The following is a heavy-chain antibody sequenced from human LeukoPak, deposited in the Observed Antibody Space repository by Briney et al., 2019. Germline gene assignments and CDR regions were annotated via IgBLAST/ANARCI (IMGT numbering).Heavy chain of an antibody. D-gene: IGHD3-22*01. V-gene: IGHV1-46*01. Sequence: GASVKVSCKASGYTFTSYYILWVRQAPGQGLEWVGVINPSGGSTSYAQKFQGRVTMTSDTPTSTVYMDLSSLRSEDTAVYYCARMYYYDSSGSQATDAFDIWGQGTMVTVSS. CDR2: INPSGGST. J-gene: IGHJ3*02. CDR1: GYTFTSYY. CDR3: ARMYYYDSSGSQATDAFDI.